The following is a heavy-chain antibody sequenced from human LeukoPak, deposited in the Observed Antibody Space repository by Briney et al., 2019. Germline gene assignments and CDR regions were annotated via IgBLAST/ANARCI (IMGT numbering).Heavy chain of an antibody. CDR1: GLSFSSYW. CDR3: ASGPRWLGAAWAHSFDL. D-gene: IGHD2-15*01. CDR2: VKKDGSAK. V-gene: IGHV3-7*01. J-gene: IGHJ3*01. Sequence: GGSLRLSCVDSGLSFSSYWMAWVRQAPGKGLEWVANVKKDGSAKYYVDSVKGRFTISRDNAKSSLYLQMNSLRAEDTAIYFCASGPRWLGAAWAHSFDLWGQGTMVTVSS.